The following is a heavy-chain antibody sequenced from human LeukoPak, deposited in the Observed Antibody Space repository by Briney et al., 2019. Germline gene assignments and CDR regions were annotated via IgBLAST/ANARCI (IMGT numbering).Heavy chain of an antibody. CDR3: ARDRGRDYDYGDYLPLGYFDY. J-gene: IGHJ4*02. D-gene: IGHD4-17*01. CDR1: GGSISSGGYY. Sequence: SQTLSLTCTVSGGSISSGGYYWSWIRQHPGKGLEWIGYIYYSGSTYYNPSLKSRVTISVDTSKNQFSLKLGSVTAADTAVYYCARDRGRDYDYGDYLPLGYFDYWGQGTLVTVSS. V-gene: IGHV4-31*03. CDR2: IYYSGST.